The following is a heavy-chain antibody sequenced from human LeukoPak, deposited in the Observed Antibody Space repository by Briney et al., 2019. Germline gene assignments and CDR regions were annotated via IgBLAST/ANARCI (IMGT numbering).Heavy chain of an antibody. CDR1: GDSVTNDFF. J-gene: IGHJ4*02. V-gene: IGHV4-38-2*02. Sequence: SSETLSLTCTVSGDSVTNDFFWGWVRQPPGKELEWIGSFCLGRDTYYRPSLKSRVTISVDTSKNQFSLNLNSVTAADTAVYYCARWASISRQPGGFFYHWGQGTLVTVSS. D-gene: IGHD3-16*01. CDR3: ARWASISRQPGGFFYH. CDR2: FCLGRDT.